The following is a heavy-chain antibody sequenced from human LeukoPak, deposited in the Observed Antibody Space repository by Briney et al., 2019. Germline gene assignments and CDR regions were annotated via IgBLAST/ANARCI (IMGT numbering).Heavy chain of an antibody. V-gene: IGHV3-30*15. CDR1: GFAFNTQA. Sequence: GGSLRLSYVASGFAFNTQAMHWVRQAPGKGLEWLAVMSLDGSSIYYADSVRGRFTISRDNSKNTLFLQMSSLRVEDTAVYYCARDRGKLRYLDLWGQGTLLTVSS. CDR3: ARDRGKLRYLDL. CDR2: MSLDGSSI. D-gene: IGHD3-9*01. J-gene: IGHJ4*02.